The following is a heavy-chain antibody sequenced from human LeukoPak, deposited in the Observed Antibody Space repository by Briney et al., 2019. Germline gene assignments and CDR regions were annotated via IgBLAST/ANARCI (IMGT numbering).Heavy chain of an antibody. Sequence: SQTLSLTCTVSGGSISSGDYYWSWIRQPPGKGLEWIGYIYYSGSTYYNPSLKSRVTISVDTSKNQFSLKLSSVTAADTAVYYCARSIITIFGVVIVPFDYWGQGTLVTVSS. D-gene: IGHD3-3*01. CDR1: GGSISSGDYY. V-gene: IGHV4-30-4*01. J-gene: IGHJ4*02. CDR3: ARSIITIFGVVIVPFDY. CDR2: IYYSGST.